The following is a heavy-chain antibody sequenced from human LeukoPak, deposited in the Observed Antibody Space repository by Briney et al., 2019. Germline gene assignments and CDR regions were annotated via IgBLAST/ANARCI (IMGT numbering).Heavy chain of an antibody. CDR2: INPNSGGT. CDR1: GYTFTGYY. CDR3: ARAGYCSGGSCYSGMDV. J-gene: IGHJ6*02. V-gene: IGHV1-2*04. D-gene: IGHD2-15*01. Sequence: ASVKVSCKASGYTFTGYYMHWVRQAPGQGLEWMGWINPNSGGTNYAQKFQGWVTMTRDTSISTAYMELSRLRSDDTAVYYCARAGYCSGGSCYSGMDVWGQGTTVTVSS.